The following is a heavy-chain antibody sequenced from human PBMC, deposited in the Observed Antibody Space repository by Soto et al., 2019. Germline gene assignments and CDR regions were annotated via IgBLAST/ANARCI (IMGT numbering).Heavy chain of an antibody. J-gene: IGHJ6*02. CDR3: ARHPTIGWNPNYGMDV. V-gene: IGHV5-10-1*01. CDR2: IDPSDSYT. D-gene: IGHD1-1*01. CDR1: GYSFTSYW. Sequence: GESLKISCKGSGYSFTSYWISWVRQMPGKGLEWMGRIDPSDSYTNYSPSFQGHVTISADKSISTAYLQWSSLKASDTAMYYCARHPTIGWNPNYGMDVWGQGTTVTVS.